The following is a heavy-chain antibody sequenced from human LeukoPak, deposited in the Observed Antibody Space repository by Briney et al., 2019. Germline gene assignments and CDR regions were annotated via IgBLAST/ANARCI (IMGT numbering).Heavy chain of an antibody. CDR1: GGSFSGYY. CDR3: ARMYYYDSSGYRYWYFDL. V-gene: IGHV4-34*01. Sequence: PSETLSLTCAVYGGSFSGYYWSWIRQPPGKGLEWIGEINHSGSTNYNPSLKSRITISVDTSKNQFSLKLSSVTAADTAVYYCARMYYYDSSGYRYWYFDLWGRGTLVTVSS. J-gene: IGHJ2*01. CDR2: INHSGST. D-gene: IGHD3-22*01.